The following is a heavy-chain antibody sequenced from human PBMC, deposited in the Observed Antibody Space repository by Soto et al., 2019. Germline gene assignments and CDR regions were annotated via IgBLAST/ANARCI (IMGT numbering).Heavy chain of an antibody. CDR1: GGSFSGYY. J-gene: IGHJ6*02. D-gene: IGHD3-10*01. V-gene: IGHV4-34*01. CDR3: ARISGAMVRGVMRPSPGRPGYGMDV. CDR2: INHSGST. Sequence: SETLSLTCAVYGGSFSGYYWSWIRQPPGKGLEWIGEINHSGSTNYNPSLKSRVTISVDTSKNQFSLKLSSVTAADTAVYYCARISGAMVRGVMRPSPGRPGYGMDVWGQGTTVTVSS.